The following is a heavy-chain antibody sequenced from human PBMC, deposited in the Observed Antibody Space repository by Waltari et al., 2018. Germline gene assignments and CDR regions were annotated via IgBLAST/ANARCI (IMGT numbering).Heavy chain of an antibody. CDR2: MSSSSSTI. CDR3: ARAKVDPGGAFDI. Sequence: EVQLVESGGGLVQPGGSLRLSCAASGFTFSSYAMHWVRQAPGKGLEWVAYMSSSSSTIYYADSVKGRFTISRDNAKNSLYLQMNSLRAEDTAVYYCARAKVDPGGAFDIWGQGTMVTVSS. CDR1: GFTFSSYA. D-gene: IGHD3-10*01. V-gene: IGHV3-48*04. J-gene: IGHJ3*02.